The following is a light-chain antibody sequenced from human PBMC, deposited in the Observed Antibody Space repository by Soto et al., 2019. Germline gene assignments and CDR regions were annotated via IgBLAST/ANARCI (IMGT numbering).Light chain of an antibody. V-gene: IGKV3-15*01. Sequence: DILMTQSPASLSVSLGDRVTLSCRASQSVSSYLAWYQKKPGQAPRLLIYGASTWPTGIPTRFSGSGSGTDFTLTISSLQSEDVAVYYCQQYSNLITFGQGTRVEIK. CDR3: QQYSNLIT. CDR1: QSVSSY. CDR2: GAS. J-gene: IGKJ5*01.